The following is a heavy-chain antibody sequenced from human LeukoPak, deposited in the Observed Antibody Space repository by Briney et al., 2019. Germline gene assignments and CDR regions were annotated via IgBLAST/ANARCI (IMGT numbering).Heavy chain of an antibody. V-gene: IGHV4-31*03. CDR1: GGSISSGGYY. CDR2: IYYSGST. Sequence: SETLSLTCTVSGGSISSGGYYWSWIRQHPGKGLEWIGYIYYSGSTYYNPSLKSRVTISVDTSKNQFSLKLSSVTAADTAVYYRARDRSAAGTWFNLGWFDPWGQGTLVTVSS. D-gene: IGHD6-13*01. J-gene: IGHJ5*02. CDR3: ARDRSAAGTWFNLGWFDP.